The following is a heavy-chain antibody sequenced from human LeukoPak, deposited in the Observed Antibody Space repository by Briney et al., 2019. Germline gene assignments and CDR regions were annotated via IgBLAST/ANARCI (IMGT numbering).Heavy chain of an antibody. CDR2: IYYSGST. D-gene: IGHD6-19*01. J-gene: IGHJ5*02. CDR1: GGSISSYY. V-gene: IGHV4-59*01. Sequence: KPSETLSLTCTVSGGSISSYYWSWIRQPPGKGLEWIGYIYYSGSTNYNPSLKSRVTISVDTSKNQFSLKPSSVTAADTAVYYCARASSGWNNWFDPWGQGTLVTVSS. CDR3: ARASSGWNNWFDP.